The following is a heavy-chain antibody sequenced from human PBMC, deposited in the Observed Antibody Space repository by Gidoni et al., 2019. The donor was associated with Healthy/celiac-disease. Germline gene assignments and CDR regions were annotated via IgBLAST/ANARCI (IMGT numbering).Heavy chain of an antibody. J-gene: IGHJ3*02. CDR2: ISGNSGSI. D-gene: IGHD3-22*01. V-gene: IGHV3-9*01. Sequence: EVQLVESGGGLVQPGRSLRLSCAASAFTFDDYAMHWVRQAPGKGLEWVSGISGNSGSIGYADSVKGRFTISRDNAKNSLYLQMNSLRAEDTALYYCAKDIGGGYYDSSGYYPVEIHAFDIWGQGTMVTVSS. CDR3: AKDIGGGYYDSSGYYPVEIHAFDI. CDR1: AFTFDDYA.